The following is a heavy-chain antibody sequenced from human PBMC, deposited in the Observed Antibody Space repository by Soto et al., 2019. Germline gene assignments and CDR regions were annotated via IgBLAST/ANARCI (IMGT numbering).Heavy chain of an antibody. CDR2: ISYDGTNK. V-gene: IGHV3-30*18. CDR1: GFAFRNYG. J-gene: IGHJ4*02. CDR3: AKEDRLVVVADY. Sequence: QVQLVESGGGVVQPGRSLKLSCAASGFAFRNYGMHWVRQAPGKGLEGVAVISYDGTNKYYADSLKGRFTISRDNSKNTLYLQMNSLRPEDTAVYYCAKEDRLVVVADYWGQGTLVTVSS. D-gene: IGHD2-15*01.